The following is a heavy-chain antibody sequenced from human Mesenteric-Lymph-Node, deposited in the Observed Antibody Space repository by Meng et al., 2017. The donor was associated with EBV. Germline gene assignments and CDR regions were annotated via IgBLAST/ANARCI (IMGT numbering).Heavy chain of an antibody. CDR3: ARVLVGCSSTSCYLDP. V-gene: IGHV1-2*06. CDR1: GYTFTAYY. J-gene: IGHJ5*02. D-gene: IGHD2-2*01. Sequence: QVQLVQSGAEVKKPGASVKVSCKASGYTFTAYYIHWVRQAPGQGLEWMGRINPNSGDINYAQKFQGRVTVTRGTSIGTAYMELSRLTSDDTAVYYCARVLVGCSSTSCYLDPWGQGTLVTVSS. CDR2: INPNSGDI.